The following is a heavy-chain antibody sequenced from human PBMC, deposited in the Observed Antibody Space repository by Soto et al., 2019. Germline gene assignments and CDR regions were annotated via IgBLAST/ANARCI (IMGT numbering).Heavy chain of an antibody. V-gene: IGHV3-20*04. CDR1: GFTFDDYA. Sequence: GGSLRLSCAASGFTFDDYAMNWVRQAPRKGLEWVSGINWNGGSTSYADSVKGRFTISRDNSKNTLYLQMNSLRAEDTAVYYCAKDNWGQGTLVTVSS. CDR2: INWNGGST. CDR3: AKDN. J-gene: IGHJ4*02.